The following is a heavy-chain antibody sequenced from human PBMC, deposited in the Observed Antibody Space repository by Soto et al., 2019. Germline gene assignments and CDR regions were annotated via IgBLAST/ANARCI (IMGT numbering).Heavy chain of an antibody. CDR2: IYYSGST. V-gene: IGHV4-39*01. CDR3: ARHPSDFWFDP. D-gene: IGHD2-21*02. CDR1: GGSISSGSYF. J-gene: IGHJ5*02. Sequence: SETLSLTRSVSGGSISSGSYFWGWIRQPPGKGLEWIGSIYYSGSTYYNPSLKSRVTVSVDTSKNQFSLKLSSVTAADTAVYYCARHPSDFWFDPWGQGTLVTVSS.